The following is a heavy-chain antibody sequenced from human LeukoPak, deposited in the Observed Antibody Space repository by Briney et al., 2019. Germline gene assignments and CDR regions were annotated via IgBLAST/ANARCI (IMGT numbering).Heavy chain of an antibody. CDR2: IIPIFGTA. J-gene: IGHJ4*02. CDR1: GGTFSSYA. Sequence: ASVKVSCKASGGTFSSYAISWARQAPGQGLEWMGGIIPIFGTANYAQKFQGRVTITADESTSTAYMELSSLRSEDTAVYYCASPEGGYSYGYVYWGQGTLVTVSS. V-gene: IGHV1-69*13. D-gene: IGHD5-18*01. CDR3: ASPEGGYSYGYVY.